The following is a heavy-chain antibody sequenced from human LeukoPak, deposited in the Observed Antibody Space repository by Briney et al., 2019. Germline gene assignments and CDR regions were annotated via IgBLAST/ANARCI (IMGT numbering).Heavy chain of an antibody. Sequence: SETLPLTCTVSGGSISSSSYYWGWIRQPPGKGLEWIGSIYYSGSTYYNPSLKSRVTISVDTSKNQFSLKLSSVTAADTAVYYCARHYGSGSYYKAPFDYWGQGTLVTVSS. V-gene: IGHV4-39*01. D-gene: IGHD3-10*01. CDR3: ARHYGSGSYYKAPFDY. CDR2: IYYSGST. J-gene: IGHJ4*02. CDR1: GGSISSSSYY.